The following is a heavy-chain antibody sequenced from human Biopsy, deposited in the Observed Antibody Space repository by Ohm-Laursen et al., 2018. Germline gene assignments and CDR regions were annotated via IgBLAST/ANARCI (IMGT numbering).Heavy chain of an antibody. V-gene: IGHV3-9*01. J-gene: IGHJ4*02. CDR3: ARMPHFDY. D-gene: IGHD2-2*01. Sequence: SLRLSCSASGFIFADYAMHWVRQAPGKGLEWVSTISFNSGTIAYADSVKGRFTISRDSAKNSVYLQMNSLRAEDTAVYYCARMPHFDYWGQGILVTVSS. CDR1: GFIFADYA. CDR2: ISFNSGTI.